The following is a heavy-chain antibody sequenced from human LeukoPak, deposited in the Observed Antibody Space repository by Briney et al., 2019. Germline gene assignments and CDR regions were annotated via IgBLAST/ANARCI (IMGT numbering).Heavy chain of an antibody. CDR1: GGTFSSYA. V-gene: IGHV1-69*05. Sequence: SVKVSCKASGGTFSSYAISWVRQAPGQGLEWMGRIIPIFGTANYAQKFQGRVTITTDESTSTAYMELSSLRSEDTAVYYCARGPIAARPDNWFDPWGQGTLVTDSS. J-gene: IGHJ5*02. CDR3: ARGPIAARPDNWFDP. CDR2: IIPIFGTA. D-gene: IGHD6-6*01.